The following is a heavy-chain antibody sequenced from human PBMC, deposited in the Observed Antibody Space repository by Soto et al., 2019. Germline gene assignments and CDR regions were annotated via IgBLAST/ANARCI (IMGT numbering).Heavy chain of an antibody. J-gene: IGHJ4*02. Sequence: SETLSLTCTVSGGSVSSGSYYWSWIRQPPGKGLEWIGYIYYSGSTNYNPSLKSRVTISVDTSKNQFSLKLSSVTAADTAVHYCARGSTGALYWGQGTLVTVSS. D-gene: IGHD6-6*01. V-gene: IGHV4-61*01. CDR2: IYYSGST. CDR3: ARGSTGALY. CDR1: GGSVSSGSYY.